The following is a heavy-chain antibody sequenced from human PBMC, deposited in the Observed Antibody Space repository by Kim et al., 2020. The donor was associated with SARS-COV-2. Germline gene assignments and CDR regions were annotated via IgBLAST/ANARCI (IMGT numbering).Heavy chain of an antibody. Sequence: GGSLRLSCAASGFTFSSYAMSWVRQAPGKGLEWVSGISCSGGSTYYADSVKGRFTISRDNSKNTLYLQMNSLRAEDTAVYYCAKGCGQVFDAWGQGTMVTVSS. CDR3: AKGCGQVFDA. V-gene: IGHV3-23*01. CDR2: ISCSGGST. J-gene: IGHJ4*02. D-gene: IGHD2-21*01. CDR1: GFTFSSYA.